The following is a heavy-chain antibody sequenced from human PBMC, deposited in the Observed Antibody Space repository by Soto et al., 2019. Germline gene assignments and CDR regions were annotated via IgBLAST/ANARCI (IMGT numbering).Heavy chain of an antibody. Sequence: GGSLRLSCAASGFSVSNDYISWVRQAAGKGPEWVAVIYSGGETYYADSVKGRFTISRDNSKNTVFLQMTSLRAEDTALYWCAREKGGVETDVGYYGLDVWGQGTTVTVSS. CDR3: AREKGGVETDVGYYGLDV. V-gene: IGHV3-53*01. J-gene: IGHJ6*02. CDR1: GFSVSNDY. CDR2: IYSGGET. D-gene: IGHD6-13*01.